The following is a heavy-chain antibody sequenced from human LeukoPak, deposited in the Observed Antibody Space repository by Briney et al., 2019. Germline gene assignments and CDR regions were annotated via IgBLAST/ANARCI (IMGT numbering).Heavy chain of an antibody. D-gene: IGHD2-15*01. CDR2: ISSSSSYI. CDR3: ARARGSYAFDI. CDR1: GFTFSSYS. Sequence: PGGSLRLSCAASGFTFSSYSMNWVRQAPGKGLEWVSSISSSSSYIYYADSVKGRFTISRDNAEKSLYLQMNSLRAEDTAVYYCARARGSYAFDIWGQGTMVTVSS. V-gene: IGHV3-21*01. J-gene: IGHJ3*02.